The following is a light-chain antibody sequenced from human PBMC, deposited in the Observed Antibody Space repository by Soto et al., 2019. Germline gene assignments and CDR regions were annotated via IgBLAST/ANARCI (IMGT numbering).Light chain of an antibody. V-gene: IGKV1-9*01. CDR1: QGISSY. J-gene: IGKJ5*01. Sequence: DVQLTQSPSFLSASVGDRVTITCRASQGISSYLAWYQQKPGKAPKLLIYAASTVQRGVPSRFXGSGSGTHFSLTISSLQPEDFATYYCHQLHSYPPISFGHGTRLEI. CDR3: HQLHSYPPIS. CDR2: AAS.